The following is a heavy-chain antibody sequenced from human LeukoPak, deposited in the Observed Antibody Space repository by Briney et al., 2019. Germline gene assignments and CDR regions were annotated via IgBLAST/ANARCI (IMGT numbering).Heavy chain of an antibody. Sequence: PSETLSLTCAVSGGPIIASYWSWIRQPPGKGLEWIGYTHYSGNGNYNPSLKSRVTISIDTSKNQFSLRLTSVTAADTAVYYCARVRFYDTTGYSTSYYLDYWGQGALVTVSS. CDR2: THYSGNG. V-gene: IGHV4-59*12. CDR3: ARVRFYDTTGYSTSYYLDY. CDR1: GGPIIASY. D-gene: IGHD3-22*01. J-gene: IGHJ4*02.